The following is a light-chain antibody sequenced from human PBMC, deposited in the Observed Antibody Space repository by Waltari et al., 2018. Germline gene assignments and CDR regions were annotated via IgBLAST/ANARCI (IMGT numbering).Light chain of an antibody. CDR1: SGHSNYA. V-gene: IGLV4-69*01. J-gene: IGLJ3*02. CDR2: VNSDGGH. CDR3: QTWGTGGV. Sequence: QVVLTQAPSASASLGDSVRLTCTLSSGHSNYAIAWLQQQPEKGPRYLMKVNSDGGHSEGGDIPHRFSGSSSGAERYLLISNLQSEDEADYYGQTWGTGGVSGGGTKLTVL.